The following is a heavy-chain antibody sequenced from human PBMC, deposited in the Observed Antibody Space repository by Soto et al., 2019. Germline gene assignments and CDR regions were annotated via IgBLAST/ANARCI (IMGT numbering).Heavy chain of an antibody. CDR2: IIPIFGTA. Sequence: QVQLVQSGAEVKKPGSSVKVSCKASGVTFSSYAISWVRQAPGQGLGWMGGIIPIFGTANYAKKFQGRVTITADESTSTAYMEMSSLRSEDTAVYYCASRYYDRSLGYWGQGTLVTVSS. V-gene: IGHV1-69*01. CDR1: GVTFSSYA. CDR3: ASRYYDRSLGY. D-gene: IGHD3-22*01. J-gene: IGHJ4*02.